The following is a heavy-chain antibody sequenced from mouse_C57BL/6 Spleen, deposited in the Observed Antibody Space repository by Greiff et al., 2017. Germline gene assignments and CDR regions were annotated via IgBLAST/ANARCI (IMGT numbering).Heavy chain of an antibody. CDR1: GFTFSDYY. V-gene: IGHV5-16*01. J-gene: IGHJ4*01. Sequence: EVKLMESEGGLVQPGSSMKLSCTASGFTFSDYYMAWVRQVPEKGLEWVANINYDGSSTYYLDSLKSRFIISRDNAKNILYLQMSSLKSEDTATYYCARVGFRYAMDYWGKGTSVTVSS. CDR2: INYDGSST. CDR3: ARVGFRYAMDY.